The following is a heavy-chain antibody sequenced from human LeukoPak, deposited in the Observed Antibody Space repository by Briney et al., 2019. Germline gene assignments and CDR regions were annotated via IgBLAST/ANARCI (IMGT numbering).Heavy chain of an antibody. J-gene: IGHJ4*02. CDR1: GFTLSSFA. CDR2: ISGNGVST. D-gene: IGHD6-19*01. CDR3: AKSYSSGWFHFDY. V-gene: IGHV3-23*01. Sequence: GRSLRLSCAASGFTLSSFAMTWVRQAPGKGLEWVSAISGNGVSTYSADSVKGRFTISRDNSKNTLYLQMNSLRAEDTAVYYCAKSYSSGWFHFDYWGQGTLVTVSS.